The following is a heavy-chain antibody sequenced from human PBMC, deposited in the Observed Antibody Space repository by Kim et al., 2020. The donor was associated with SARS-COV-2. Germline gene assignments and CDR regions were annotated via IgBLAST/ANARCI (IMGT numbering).Heavy chain of an antibody. Sequence: GTNDAQKFQGRVTMTRDTSISTAYMELSRLRSDDTAVYYCARETSWSFDYWGQGTLVTVSS. D-gene: IGHD2-2*01. CDR3: ARETSWSFDY. CDR2: GT. J-gene: IGHJ4*02. V-gene: IGHV1-2*02.